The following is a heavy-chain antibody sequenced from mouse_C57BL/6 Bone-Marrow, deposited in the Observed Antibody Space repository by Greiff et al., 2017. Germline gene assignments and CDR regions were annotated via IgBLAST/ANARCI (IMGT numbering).Heavy chain of an antibody. CDR1: GYTFTDYE. Sequence: VKLMESGAELVRPGASVTLSCKASGYTFTDYEMHWVKQTPVHGLEWIGAIDPETGGTAYNQKFKGKAILTADKSSSTAYMELRSLTSEDSAVYYCTRFEDYDGFFAYWGQGTLVTVSA. CDR2: IDPETGGT. V-gene: IGHV1-15*01. J-gene: IGHJ3*01. CDR3: TRFEDYDGFFAY. D-gene: IGHD2-4*01.